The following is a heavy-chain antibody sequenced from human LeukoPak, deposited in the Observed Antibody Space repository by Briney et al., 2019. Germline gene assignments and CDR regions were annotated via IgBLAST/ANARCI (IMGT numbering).Heavy chain of an antibody. CDR2: MFHSGST. Sequence: SETLSLTCTVSGYSISSGYYWGWIRQPPGKGLEWIGSMFHSGSTYYNPSLKSRVTMSVDTSKNQFSLKLSSVTAADTAVYYCARVSAGVYWGQGTLVTVSS. V-gene: IGHV4-38-2*02. D-gene: IGHD6-13*01. CDR1: GYSISSGYY. CDR3: ARVSAGVY. J-gene: IGHJ4*02.